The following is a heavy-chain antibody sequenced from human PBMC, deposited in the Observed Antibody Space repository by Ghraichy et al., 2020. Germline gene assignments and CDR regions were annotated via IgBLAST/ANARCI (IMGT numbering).Heavy chain of an antibody. Sequence: GGSLRLSCAASGFTFSLYSMHWVRQAPGKGPEWVAVISHVGNAKYYGDSVKGRFAISRDNAKNTVYLQMSSLRAEDTAVYYCARDIKSSSWSYYYYAMDVWGHGTTVTVSS. CDR1: GFTFSLYS. V-gene: IGHV3-30*09. J-gene: IGHJ6*02. CDR3: ARDIKSSSWSYYYYAMDV. CDR2: ISHVGNAK. D-gene: IGHD6-13*01.